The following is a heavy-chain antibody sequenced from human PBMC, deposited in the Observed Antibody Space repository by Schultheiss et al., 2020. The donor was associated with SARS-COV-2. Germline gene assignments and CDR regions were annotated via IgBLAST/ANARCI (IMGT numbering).Heavy chain of an antibody. Sequence: GGSLRLSCAASGFTFSSYAMHWVRQAPGKGLEWVAVISYVGSNKYDADSVKGRFTISRDNSKNTLYLQMNSLRAEDTAVYYCARAATNYDILTGPEVWGQGTLVTVSS. J-gene: IGHJ4*02. CDR3: ARAATNYDILTGPEV. CDR1: GFTFSSYA. CDR2: ISYVGSNK. V-gene: IGHV3-30*04. D-gene: IGHD3-9*01.